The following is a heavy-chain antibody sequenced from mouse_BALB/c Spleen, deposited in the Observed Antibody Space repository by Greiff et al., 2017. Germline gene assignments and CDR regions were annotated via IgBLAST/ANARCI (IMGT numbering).Heavy chain of an antibody. CDR2: IDPANGNT. CDR1: GFNIKDTY. J-gene: IGHJ2*01. Sequence: EVQLQQSGAELVKPGASVKLSCTASGFNIKDTYMHWVKQRPEQGLEWIGRIDPANGNTKYDPNFQGKATITADTSSNTAYLQLSSLTSEDTAVYYCARSPYYYGSSFDYWGQGTTLTVSS. D-gene: IGHD1-1*01. V-gene: IGHV14-3*02. CDR3: ARSPYYYGSSFDY.